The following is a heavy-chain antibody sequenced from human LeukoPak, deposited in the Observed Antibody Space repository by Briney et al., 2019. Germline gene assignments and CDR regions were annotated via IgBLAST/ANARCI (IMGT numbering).Heavy chain of an antibody. V-gene: IGHV3-9*01. J-gene: IGHJ4*02. Sequence: PGRSLRLCCTASGFIFDDYAMHWVRQAPGKGLEWVSGISWNSGSIGYADSVKGRFTISRDNAKNSLYLQMNSLRAEDTALYYCAKDRDYSSSGASVDYWGQGTLVTVSS. CDR1: GFIFDDYA. CDR2: ISWNSGSI. CDR3: AKDRDYSSSGASVDY. D-gene: IGHD6-6*01.